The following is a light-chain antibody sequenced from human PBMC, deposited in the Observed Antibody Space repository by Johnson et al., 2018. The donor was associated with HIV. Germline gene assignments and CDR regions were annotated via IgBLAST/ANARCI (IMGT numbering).Light chain of an antibody. CDR1: SSNIGNNY. CDR3: GTWDSSLSPGGEV. Sequence: QSVLTQPPSVSAAPGQKVTISCSGSSSNIGNNYVSWYQQLPGTAPKLLIYENNKRPSWIPDRFSGSKSGTSATLGITGLQTGDEADYYCGTWDSSLSPGGEVFGTGTKVTVL. V-gene: IGLV1-51*02. CDR2: ENN. J-gene: IGLJ1*01.